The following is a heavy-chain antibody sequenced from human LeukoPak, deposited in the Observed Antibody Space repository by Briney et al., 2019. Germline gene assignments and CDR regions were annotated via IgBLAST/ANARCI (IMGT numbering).Heavy chain of an antibody. D-gene: IGHD2-15*01. CDR3: QKRVAGY. CDR1: GFTLSSYA. CDR2: VDGGGGGT. Sequence: GGSLRLSCAASGFTLSSYAMTWVRQAPGRGLEWVSSVDGGGGGTYYADSVKGRFTISRDNSKDTLYLQMNSLRAEDTAVYYCQKRVAGYWGQGTLVTVSS. V-gene: IGHV3-23*01. J-gene: IGHJ4*02.